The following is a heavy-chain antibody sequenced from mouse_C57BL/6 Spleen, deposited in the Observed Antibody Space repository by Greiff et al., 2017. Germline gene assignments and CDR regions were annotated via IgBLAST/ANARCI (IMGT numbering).Heavy chain of an antibody. J-gene: IGHJ2*01. CDR3: ARQLRLLDY. Sequence: VQLVESGAELVRPGASVKLSCKASGYTFTDYYINWVKQRPGQGLEWIARIYPGSGNTYYNEKFKGKATLTAEKSSSTAYMQLSSLTSEDAAVYFCARQLRLLDYWGQGTTLTVSS. V-gene: IGHV1-76*01. CDR2: IYPGSGNT. CDR1: GYTFTDYY. D-gene: IGHD3-2*02.